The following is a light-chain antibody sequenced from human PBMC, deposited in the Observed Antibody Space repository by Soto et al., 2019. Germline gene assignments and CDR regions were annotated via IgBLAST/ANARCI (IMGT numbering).Light chain of an antibody. CDR1: QSVTSNY. CDR3: HQYGSSITWT. CDR2: AAS. V-gene: IGKV3-20*01. J-gene: IGKJ1*01. Sequence: EVVLTQSPGTVSLSPGERATLSCRASQSVTSNYLAWYQQKPGQAPRLLIYAASSRATGIPDRFSGSGSGTDFTRRISRLEPEDFAVYYCHQYGSSITWTFGQGTKVEIK.